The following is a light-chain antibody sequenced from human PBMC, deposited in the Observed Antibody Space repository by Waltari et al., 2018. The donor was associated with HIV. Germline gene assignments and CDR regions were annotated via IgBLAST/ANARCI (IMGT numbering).Light chain of an antibody. CDR3: HSYDTNNQV. CDR1: SGSIASNY. J-gene: IGLJ2*01. CDR2: EDN. Sequence: NFMLTQPHSMSESPGKTVTISCTRSSGSIASNYVQWYQQRPGSAPTTVIYEDNERPSGVPDRFSGSIDRSSNSASLTSSGLKTEDEADYYCHSYDTNNQVFGGGTKLTVV. V-gene: IGLV6-57*04.